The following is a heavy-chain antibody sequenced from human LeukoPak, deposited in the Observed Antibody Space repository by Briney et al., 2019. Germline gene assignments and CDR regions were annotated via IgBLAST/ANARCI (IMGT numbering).Heavy chain of an antibody. CDR1: GFTFDDYA. V-gene: IGHV3-9*01. J-gene: IGHJ3*02. CDR3: AKDINDSSGYYPDDAFDI. D-gene: IGHD3-22*01. Sequence: GGSLRLSCAASGFTFDDYAMHWVRQAPGKGLEWVSGISWNSGSIGYADSVKGRFTISRDNAKNSLYLQMNSLRAEDTALYYCAKDINDSSGYYPDDAFDIWGQGTMVTVSS. CDR2: ISWNSGSI.